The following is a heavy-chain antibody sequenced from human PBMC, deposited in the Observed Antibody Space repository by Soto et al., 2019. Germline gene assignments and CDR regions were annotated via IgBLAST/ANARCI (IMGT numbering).Heavy chain of an antibody. J-gene: IGHJ4*02. CDR1: GFTFSNAG. D-gene: IGHD1-26*01. V-gene: IGHV3-15*07. Sequence: GGSLRLSCVASGFTFSNAGMHWVRQAPWKGLEWVGRIKNRNDGETADYAAPVKGRFTISRDDSKSTLFLQMNSLKTEDTAVYYCSRISVGLTTDVYWGQGAPVTVSS. CDR2: IKNRNDGETA. CDR3: SRISVGLTTDVY.